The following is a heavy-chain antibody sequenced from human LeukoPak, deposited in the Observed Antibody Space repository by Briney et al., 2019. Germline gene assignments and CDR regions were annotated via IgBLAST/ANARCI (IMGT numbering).Heavy chain of an antibody. CDR2: IYYSGSI. D-gene: IGHD3-22*01. CDR3: ARHLNYYDSSGYSNYFDY. CDR1: GGSISSSSYH. V-gene: IGHV4-39*01. J-gene: IGHJ4*02. Sequence: SETLSLTCTVSGGSISSSSYHWGWIRQSPGKGLEWIGTIYYSGSIYHNPSLNSRVTISVDTSKNQFSLKLSSVTAADTAVYYCARHLNYYDSSGYSNYFDYWGQGTLVTVSS.